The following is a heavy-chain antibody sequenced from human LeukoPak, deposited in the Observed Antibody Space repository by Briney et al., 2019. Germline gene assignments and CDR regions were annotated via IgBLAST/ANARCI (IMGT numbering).Heavy chain of an antibody. J-gene: IGHJ6*03. CDR3: ARAPFCSGGSCYSSMNYYYYMDV. V-gene: IGHV4-4*07. D-gene: IGHD2-15*01. Sequence: SETLSLTCTVSGGSISSYYWSWIRQPAGKGLEWIGRIYTSGSTNYNPSLKSRVTMSVDTSKNQFSLKLSSVTAADTAVYYCARAPFCSGGSCYSSMNYYYYMDVWGKGTTVTVSS. CDR2: IYTSGST. CDR1: GGSISSYY.